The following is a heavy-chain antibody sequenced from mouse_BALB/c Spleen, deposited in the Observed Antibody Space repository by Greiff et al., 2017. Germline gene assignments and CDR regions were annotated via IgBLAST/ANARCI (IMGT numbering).Heavy chain of an antibody. Sequence: QVHVKQSGAELVKPGASVKLSCKASGYTFTSYYMYWVKQRPGQGLEWIGEINPSNGGTNFNEKFKSKATLTADKSSSTAYMQLSSLTSEDSAVYYCTRRGYGSSYFYAMDYWGQGTSVTVSS. CDR2: INPSNGGT. J-gene: IGHJ4*01. CDR3: TRRGYGSSYFYAMDY. D-gene: IGHD1-1*01. CDR1: GYTFTSYY. V-gene: IGHV1S81*02.